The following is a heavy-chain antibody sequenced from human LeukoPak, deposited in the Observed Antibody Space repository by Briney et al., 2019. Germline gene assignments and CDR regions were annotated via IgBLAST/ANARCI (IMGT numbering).Heavy chain of an antibody. CDR2: ISSSGSTI. Sequence: GGSLRLSCAASGFTFSSYSMNWVRQAPGKGLEWVSYISSSGSTIYYADSVKGRFTISRDNAKNSLYLQMNSLGVEDTAVYYCSTHEVRVVTRSTFDYGGQGTLVTVSS. V-gene: IGHV3-48*04. D-gene: IGHD4-23*01. J-gene: IGHJ4*02. CDR1: GFTFSSYS. CDR3: STHEVRVVTRSTFDY.